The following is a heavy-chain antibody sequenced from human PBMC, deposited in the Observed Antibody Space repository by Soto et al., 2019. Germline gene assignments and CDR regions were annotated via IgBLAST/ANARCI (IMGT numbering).Heavy chain of an antibody. CDR2: IYYSGSA. V-gene: IGHV4-30-4*01. D-gene: IGHD3-10*01. CDR1: GASISSGNYY. Sequence: QVQLQESGPGLVKPSQTLSLTCTVSGASISSGNYYWNWIRQSPGKGLEWIGYIYYSGSAYYNPSLRSRVTMSVDMSKSQFSLNLSSVTAADTAVYYCAREGFGKSNWFDPWGQGTLVTVSS. CDR3: AREGFGKSNWFDP. J-gene: IGHJ5*02.